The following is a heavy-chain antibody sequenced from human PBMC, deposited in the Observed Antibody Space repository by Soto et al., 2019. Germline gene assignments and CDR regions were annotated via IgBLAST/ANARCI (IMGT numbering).Heavy chain of an antibody. V-gene: IGHV4-59*01. CDR2: IYYSGST. CDR3: ARGGTNGVRGRYFDY. CDR1: GGSISSYY. Sequence: SETLSLTCTVSGGSISSYYWSWIRQPPGKGLEWIGYIYYSGSTNYNPSLKSRVTISVDTSKNQFSLKLSSVTAADTAVYYCARGGTNGVRGRYFDYWGQGTLVTVSS. J-gene: IGHJ4*02. D-gene: IGHD2-8*01.